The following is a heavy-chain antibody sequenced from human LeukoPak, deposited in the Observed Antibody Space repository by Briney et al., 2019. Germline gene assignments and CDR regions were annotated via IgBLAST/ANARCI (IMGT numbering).Heavy chain of an antibody. CDR2: IIPIFGTA. J-gene: IGHJ5*02. V-gene: IGHV1-69*13. CDR1: VGTFSSYA. D-gene: IGHD3-10*01. CDR3: ARNTMVQNNWFDP. Sequence: GASVKVSCKASVGTFSSYAISWVRQAPGQGLEWMGGIIPIFGTANYAQKFQGRVTITADESTSTAHMELSSLRSEDTAVYYCARNTMVQNNWFDPWGQGTLVTVSS.